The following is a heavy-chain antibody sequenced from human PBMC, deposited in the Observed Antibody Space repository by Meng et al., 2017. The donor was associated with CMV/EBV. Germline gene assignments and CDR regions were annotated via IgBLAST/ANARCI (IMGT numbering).Heavy chain of an antibody. CDR3: AKDIRGYWYSLEY. J-gene: IGHJ4*02. D-gene: IGHD2-2*03. CDR2: INWSSGDI. Sequence: LSLTCAASGFTFDDYAMHWVRQAPGKGLEWVSGINWSSGDIGYADSVKGRFTISRDNAKNSLYLQMNSLRDEDTALYYCAKDIRGYWYSLEYWGQGTLVTVSS. V-gene: IGHV3-9*01. CDR1: GFTFDDYA.